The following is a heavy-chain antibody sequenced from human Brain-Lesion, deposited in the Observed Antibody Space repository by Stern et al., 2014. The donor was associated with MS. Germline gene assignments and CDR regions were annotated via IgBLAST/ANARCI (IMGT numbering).Heavy chain of an antibody. Sequence: QVQLVQSGPGLVKPSQTLSLSCTVSGGSISSGGYYWSWIRQPAGKGLELIGRIFNRGSPSYNPSPKNRVTISIEKSKHTFSLRLTSMTAADTAVYYCARGRVVPGFQYYATDVWGQGTTVIVSS. D-gene: IGHD2-2*01. CDR2: IFNRGSP. CDR1: GGSISSGGYY. CDR3: ARGRVVPGFQYYATDV. J-gene: IGHJ6*02. V-gene: IGHV4-61*02.